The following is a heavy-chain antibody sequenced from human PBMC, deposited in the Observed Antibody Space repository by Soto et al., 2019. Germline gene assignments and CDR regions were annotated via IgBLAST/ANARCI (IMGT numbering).Heavy chain of an antibody. CDR2: TYYRTKWYN. V-gene: IGHV6-1*01. Sequence: SQTLSLTCAISGDSVSSNSAAWNWIRQSPSRGLEWLGRTYYRTKWYNDYAVSEKSRITINPDTSKNQFSLQLNSVTHEHTAVYYCARDQESRAARPAFDIWGQGTMLTVSS. D-gene: IGHD6-6*01. J-gene: IGHJ3*02. CDR3: ARDQESRAARPAFDI. CDR1: GDSVSSNSAA.